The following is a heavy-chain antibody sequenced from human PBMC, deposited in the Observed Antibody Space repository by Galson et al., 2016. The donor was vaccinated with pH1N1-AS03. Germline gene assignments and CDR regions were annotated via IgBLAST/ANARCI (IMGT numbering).Heavy chain of an antibody. CDR3: ARGASDSDY. Sequence: SLRLSCAASGFTFSGYYMTWIRQAPGKGLEWLSYISDSGTSIYYADSVKGRFTISRDNAKNSLYLQMNSLRAQDTAVYYCARGASDSDYWGQGTLVTVSS. CDR1: GFTFSGYY. CDR2: ISDSGTSI. V-gene: IGHV3-11*01. J-gene: IGHJ4*02.